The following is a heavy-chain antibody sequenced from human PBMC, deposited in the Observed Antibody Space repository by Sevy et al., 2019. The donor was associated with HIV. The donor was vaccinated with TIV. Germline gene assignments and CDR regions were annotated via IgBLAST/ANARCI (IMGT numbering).Heavy chain of an antibody. Sequence: ASVKVSCKASGYTFTSYGISWVRQAPGQGLEWMGWISAYNGNTKYAQKRQGRVTMTKDTSTSTAYMELRSLRSDDTAVYYCARDFSYGDPYYFDYWGQGTLVTVSS. J-gene: IGHJ4*02. CDR1: GYTFTSYG. CDR2: ISAYNGNT. V-gene: IGHV1-18*01. CDR3: ARDFSYGDPYYFDY. D-gene: IGHD4-17*01.